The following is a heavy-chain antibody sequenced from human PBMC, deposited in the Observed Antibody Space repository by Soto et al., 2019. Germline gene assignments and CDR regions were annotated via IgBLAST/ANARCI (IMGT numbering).Heavy chain of an antibody. CDR3: ARGDATKIVVTTYYAMDV. D-gene: IGHD3-9*01. J-gene: IGHJ6*02. CDR1: GGSLSNYG. CDR2: IIPVFGTA. Sequence: QVQLVQSGAEVKKPGSSVKVSCKASGGSLSNYGISWVRQAPGQGHEWMGGIIPVFGTANYAQKFQGRVTITADESTSIVYMDVTSLRSEDTAVYYCARGDATKIVVTTYYAMDVWGQGTSVTVSS. V-gene: IGHV1-69*12.